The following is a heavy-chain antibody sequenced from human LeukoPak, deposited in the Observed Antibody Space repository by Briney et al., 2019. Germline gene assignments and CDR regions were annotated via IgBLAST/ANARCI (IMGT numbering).Heavy chain of an antibody. D-gene: IGHD5-12*01. J-gene: IGHJ5*02. CDR1: GFTFKRSG. CDR2: ISGSGGST. Sequence: PGGTLRLSCAASGFTFKRSGMSWVRQAPGKGLEWVSAISGSGGSTYYAGSVKGRFTISRDNSKNTLYLQMNSLRAEDTVVYYCAKEYEYDWFDPWGQGTLVTVSS. V-gene: IGHV3-23*01. CDR3: AKEYEYDWFDP.